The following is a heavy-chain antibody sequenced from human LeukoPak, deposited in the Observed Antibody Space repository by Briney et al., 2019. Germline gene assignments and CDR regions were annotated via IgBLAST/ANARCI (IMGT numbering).Heavy chain of an antibody. CDR3: ARDVGGRDGLDY. J-gene: IGHJ4*02. Sequence: SETLSLTCTVSGGSISSYYWSWIRQPPGKGLEWIGYIYYSGSTNYNPSLKSRVTISVDTSKNQFSLKLSSVTAADTAVYYCARDVGGRDGLDYWGQGTLVTVSS. CDR1: GGSISSYY. V-gene: IGHV4-59*01. D-gene: IGHD2-15*01. CDR2: IYYSGST.